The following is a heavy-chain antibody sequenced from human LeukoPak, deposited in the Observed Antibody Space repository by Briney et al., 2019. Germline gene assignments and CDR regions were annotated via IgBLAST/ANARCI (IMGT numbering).Heavy chain of an antibody. Sequence: PGGSLRLSCAASGFTFSSYGMHGVRQAPGKGLEWVAVISYDGSNKYYADSVKGRFTISRDNSKNTLYLQMNSLRAEDTAVYYCAKDQLDYWGQGTLVTVSS. J-gene: IGHJ4*02. CDR2: ISYDGSNK. V-gene: IGHV3-30*18. CDR3: AKDQLDY. CDR1: GFTFSSYG. D-gene: IGHD5-24*01.